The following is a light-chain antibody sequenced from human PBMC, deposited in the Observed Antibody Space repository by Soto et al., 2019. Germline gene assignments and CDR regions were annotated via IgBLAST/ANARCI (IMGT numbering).Light chain of an antibody. J-gene: IGLJ2*01. CDR2: NNN. V-gene: IGLV1-44*01. CDR1: SSNIGSKT. CDR3: AAWDDSLRML. Sequence: QSVLTQPPSASGTPGQRVTISCSGSSSNIGSKTVNWYQKLPGTAPKLLMYNNNQRPSGVPDRFSGSKSGPSASLAISGLQSEDEADYYCAAWDDSLRMLFGGGTKLTVL.